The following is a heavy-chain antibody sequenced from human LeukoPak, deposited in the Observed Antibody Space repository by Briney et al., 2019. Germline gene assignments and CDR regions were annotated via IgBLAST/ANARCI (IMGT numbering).Heavy chain of an antibody. J-gene: IGHJ4*02. V-gene: IGHV4-34*01. CDR3: AIVDTAMDTFDY. D-gene: IGHD5-18*01. CDR2: INHSGST. CDR1: GGSFSGYY. Sequence: PSETLSLTCAVYGGSFSGYYWSRIRQPPGKGLEWIGEINHSGSTNYNPSLKSRVTISVDTSKNQFSLKLSSVTAADTAVYYCAIVDTAMDTFDYWGQGTLVTVSS.